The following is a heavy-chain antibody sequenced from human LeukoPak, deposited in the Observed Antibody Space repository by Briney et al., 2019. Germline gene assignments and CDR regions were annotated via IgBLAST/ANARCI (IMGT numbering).Heavy chain of an antibody. CDR3: ARRTLRVYYMDV. D-gene: IGHD3-3*01. CDR1: GFTFSSYG. J-gene: IGHJ6*03. Sequence: PGRSLRLSCAASGFTFSSYGMHWVRQAPGKGLEWVAVIWYDGSNKYYADSVKGRFTISRDNSKNTLYLQMNSLRAEDTAVNYCARRTLRVYYMDVWGKGITVTVSS. CDR2: IWYDGSNK. V-gene: IGHV3-33*01.